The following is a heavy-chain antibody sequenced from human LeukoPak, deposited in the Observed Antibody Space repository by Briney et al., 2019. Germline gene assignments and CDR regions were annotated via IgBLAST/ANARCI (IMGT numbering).Heavy chain of an antibody. CDR3: AKDRYYDSSGYYDYYYYYMDV. D-gene: IGHD3-22*01. J-gene: IGHJ6*03. Sequence: GGSLRLSCAASGFTFSSYEMNWVRQAPGKGLEWVSYISSSGSTIYYADSVKGRFTISRDNSKNTLYLQMNSLRAEDTAVYYCAKDRYYDSSGYYDYYYYYMDVWGKGTTVTISS. V-gene: IGHV3-48*03. CDR2: ISSSGSTI. CDR1: GFTFSSYE.